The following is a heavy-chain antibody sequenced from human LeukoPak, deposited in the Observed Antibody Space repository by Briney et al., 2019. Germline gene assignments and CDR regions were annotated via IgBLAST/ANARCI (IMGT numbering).Heavy chain of an antibody. D-gene: IGHD3-9*01. Sequence: GGSLRLSCAASGFTFSNAWMSWVRQAPGKGLEWVGRIKSKTDGGTTDYAAPVKGRFTISRDDSKNTLYLQMNSLKTEDTAVYYCTTGAKLRYFDWLQDLGYWGQGTLVTVSS. J-gene: IGHJ4*02. CDR3: TTGAKLRYFDWLQDLGY. V-gene: IGHV3-15*01. CDR1: GFTFSNAW. CDR2: IKSKTDGGTT.